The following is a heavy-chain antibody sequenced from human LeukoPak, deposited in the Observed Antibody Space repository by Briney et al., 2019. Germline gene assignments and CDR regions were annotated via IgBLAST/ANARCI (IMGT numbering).Heavy chain of an antibody. CDR1: GGTFSSYA. D-gene: IGHD1-26*01. J-gene: IGHJ4*02. V-gene: IGHV1-69*13. CDR2: IIPIFGTA. CDR3: ARDRTDGGSYYFDY. Sequence: GASVKVSCKASGGTFSSYAISWVRQAPGQGLEWMGGIIPIFGTANYAQKFQGRVTITADESTSTAYMELSSLRSEDTAVYYCARDRTDGGSYYFDYWGQGTLVTVSS.